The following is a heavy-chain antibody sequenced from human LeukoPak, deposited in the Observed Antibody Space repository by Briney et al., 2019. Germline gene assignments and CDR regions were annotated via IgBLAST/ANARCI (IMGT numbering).Heavy chain of an antibody. CDR3: ASSDFWSGYSGYYFDY. D-gene: IGHD3-3*01. CDR1: GGSFSGYY. CDR2: IYYSGST. V-gene: IGHV4-34*01. J-gene: IGHJ4*02. Sequence: PSETLSLTCAVYGGSFSGYYWSWIRQPPGKGLEWIGSIYYSGSTYYNPSLKSRVTISVDTSKNQFSLKLSSVTAADTAVYYCASSDFWSGYSGYYFDYWGQGTLVTVSS.